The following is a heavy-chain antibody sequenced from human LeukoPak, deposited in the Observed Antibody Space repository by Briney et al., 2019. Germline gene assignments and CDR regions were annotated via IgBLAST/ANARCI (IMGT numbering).Heavy chain of an antibody. D-gene: IGHD6-13*01. CDR2: ISTSSGYI. CDR3: ARNGGEMPAAGLDY. V-gene: IGHV3-21*01. J-gene: IGHJ4*02. CDR1: GFTFSSYS. Sequence: PGGSLRLSCAASGFTFSSYSMNWVRQAPGKGLEWVSSISTSSGYIYYADSVKGRFTISRDNAKNSLYLQMNSLRAEDTAVYYCARNGGEMPAAGLDYWGQGTPVTVSS.